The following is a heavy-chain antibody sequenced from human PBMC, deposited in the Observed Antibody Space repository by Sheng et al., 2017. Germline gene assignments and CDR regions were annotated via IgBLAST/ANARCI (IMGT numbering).Heavy chain of an antibody. Sequence: TASGFTFDDYTMHWVRQAPGKGLEWVSLISWDGGSTYYADSVKGRFTISRDNSKNSLYLQMNSLRTEDTALYYCAKGNYYGSGSYYNWFDPWGQGTLVTVSS. J-gene: IGHJ5*02. CDR3: AKGNYYGSGSYYNWFDP. D-gene: IGHD3-10*01. CDR2: ISWDGGST. V-gene: IGHV3-43*01. CDR1: GFTFDDYT.